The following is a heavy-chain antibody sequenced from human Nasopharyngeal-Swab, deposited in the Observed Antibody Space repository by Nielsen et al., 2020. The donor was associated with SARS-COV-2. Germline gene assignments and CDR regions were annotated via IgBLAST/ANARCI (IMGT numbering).Heavy chain of an antibody. V-gene: IGHV3-7*04. J-gene: IGHJ3*02. CDR2: IKQGGSEQ. D-gene: IGHD2-21*02. Sequence: GESLKISCAASGFPFRNYYMTWVRQPPGKGLEWVANIKQGGSEQFYLDSVKGRFTISRDDAKNSVYLQMNSLRAEDTAVYYCARESVVTGMDDATDIWGQGTMVTVSS. CDR3: ARESVVTGMDDATDI. CDR1: GFPFRNYY.